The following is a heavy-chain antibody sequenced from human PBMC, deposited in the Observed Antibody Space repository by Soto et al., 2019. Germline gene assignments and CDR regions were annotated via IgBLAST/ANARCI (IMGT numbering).Heavy chain of an antibody. V-gene: IGHV4-34*01. Sequence: QVQIQQWGAGLLKPSETLSLTCAVYGGSFSGYYWSWIRQPPGKGLEWIGEINHSGSTNYNPSLKTRVTISVDTPTNQFSLKLSSVTAAATAVYYCASGPSPMVRGRGWFDPWGQGTLVTVSS. J-gene: IGHJ5*02. CDR2: INHSGST. D-gene: IGHD3-10*01. CDR1: GGSFSGYY. CDR3: ASGPSPMVRGRGWFDP.